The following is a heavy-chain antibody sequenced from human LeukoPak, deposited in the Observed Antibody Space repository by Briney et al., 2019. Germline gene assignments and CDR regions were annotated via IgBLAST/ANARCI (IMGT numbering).Heavy chain of an antibody. Sequence: GGSLRLFCAASGFTFSSYSMQWVRQAPGKGLEWVSSISSSSSYIYYADSVKGRFTISRDNAKNSLYLQMNRLRAEDTAVYYCARDEYYYDSSLYFQHWGQGTLVTVSS. CDR3: ARDEYYYDSSLYFQH. J-gene: IGHJ1*01. CDR2: ISSSSSYI. V-gene: IGHV3-21*01. D-gene: IGHD3-22*01. CDR1: GFTFSSYS.